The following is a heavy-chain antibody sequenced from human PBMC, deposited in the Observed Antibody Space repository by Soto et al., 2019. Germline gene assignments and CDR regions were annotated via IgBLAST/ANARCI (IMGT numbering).Heavy chain of an antibody. CDR2: IYYSGTT. J-gene: IGHJ1*01. V-gene: IGHV4-31*03. CDR1: GGSISSGGYY. CDR3: ARGYREYIAAAGALRVFQH. Sequence: PSETLSLTCTVSGGSISSGGYYWSWIRQHPGMGLEWIGYIYYSGTTYYNPSLRSRVTISVDTSKNQFSLKLSSVTAADTAVYYCARGYREYIAAAGALRVFQHWGQGTLVTVSS. D-gene: IGHD6-13*01.